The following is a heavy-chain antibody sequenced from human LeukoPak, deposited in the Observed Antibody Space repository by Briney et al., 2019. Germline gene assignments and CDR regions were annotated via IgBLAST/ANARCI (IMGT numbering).Heavy chain of an antibody. J-gene: IGHJ4*02. CDR1: GFTFGDYA. CDR3: ARAMSTFGGVRNYFDS. CDR2: ISAGGETT. Sequence: GRSLRLSCTASGFTFGDYAMGWVRQAPGKGLEWVSGISAGGETTFYADSVRGRLTISRDNSKNTLYLQMNSLRADDTAVYYCARAMSTFGGVRNYFDSWGQGTLVTVSS. V-gene: IGHV3-23*01. D-gene: IGHD3-16*01.